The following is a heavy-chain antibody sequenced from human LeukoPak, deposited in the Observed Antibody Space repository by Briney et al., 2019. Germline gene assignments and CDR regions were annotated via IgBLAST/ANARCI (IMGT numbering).Heavy chain of an antibody. D-gene: IGHD3-10*01. J-gene: IGHJ5*02. Sequence: GGSLTLSCAPSGFTFSSYSMNGLRQAPGKGLEWVSSISSSSSYIYYADSVKGRFTISRDNAKNSLYLQMNSLRAEDTAVYYCARDASPHYYGSGASRLDPWGQGTLVTVSS. V-gene: IGHV3-21*01. CDR3: ARDASPHYYGSGASRLDP. CDR1: GFTFSSYS. CDR2: ISSSSSYI.